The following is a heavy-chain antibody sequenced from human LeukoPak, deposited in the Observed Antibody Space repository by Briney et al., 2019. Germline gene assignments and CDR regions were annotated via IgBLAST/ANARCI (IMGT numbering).Heavy chain of an antibody. V-gene: IGHV3-48*02. CDR1: GFTFSSYS. D-gene: IGHD3-22*01. CDR2: ISSSSSTI. CDR3: ARAYDSGGYYRREGTQNWFDP. Sequence: GGSLRLSCAASGFTFSSYSMNWVRQAPGKGLEWVSYISSSSSTIYYADSVKGRFTISRDNAKNSLYLQMNSLRDEDTAVYYCARAYDSGGYYRREGTQNWFDPWGQGTLVTVSS. J-gene: IGHJ5*02.